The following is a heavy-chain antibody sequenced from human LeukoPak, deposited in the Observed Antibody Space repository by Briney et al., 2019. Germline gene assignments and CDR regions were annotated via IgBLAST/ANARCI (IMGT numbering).Heavy chain of an antibody. CDR1: GYTFTSYY. CDR2: INPSGGST. Sequence: ASVKVSCKASGYTFTSYYMHWVRQAPGQGLEWMGIINPSGGSTSYAQKFQGRVTMTRDTSTSTVYMELSSLRSEDTAVYYCARPFYDSSGYYYPDAFDIWGQGTMVTVSS. CDR3: ARPFYDSSGYYYPDAFDI. D-gene: IGHD3-22*01. V-gene: IGHV1-46*01. J-gene: IGHJ3*02.